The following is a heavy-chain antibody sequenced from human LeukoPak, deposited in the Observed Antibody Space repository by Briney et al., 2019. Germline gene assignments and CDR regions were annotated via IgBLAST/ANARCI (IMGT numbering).Heavy chain of an antibody. J-gene: IGHJ4*02. D-gene: IGHD3-3*01. V-gene: IGHV3-23*01. Sequence: GGSLRLSCAASGFTFSSYAMSWVRQAPGKGLEWVSAISGSGGSTYYADSVKGRFTISRDNSKNTLCLQMNSLRAEDTAVYYCAKDMAYYDFWSGKDYWGQGTLVTVSS. CDR2: ISGSGGST. CDR3: AKDMAYYDFWSGKDY. CDR1: GFTFSSYA.